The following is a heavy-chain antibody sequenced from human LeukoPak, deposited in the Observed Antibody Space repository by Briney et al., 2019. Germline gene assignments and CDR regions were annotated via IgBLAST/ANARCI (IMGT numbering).Heavy chain of an antibody. CDR1: GGPFSGSSYS. J-gene: IGHJ5*02. D-gene: IGHD2-15*01. V-gene: IGHV4-39*07. CDR3: ARDEIVVVAATVSNWFDP. CDR2: IYYSGST. Sequence: SETLSLTCTVSGGPFSGSSYSWGWFPRPPGKGLGGMGRIYYSGSTYYNPSLKSRVTISVDTSKNQFSLKLSSVTAADTAVYYCARDEIVVVAATVSNWFDPWGQGTLVTVSS.